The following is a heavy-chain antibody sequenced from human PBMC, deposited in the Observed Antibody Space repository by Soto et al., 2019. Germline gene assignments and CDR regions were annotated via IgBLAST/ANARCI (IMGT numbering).Heavy chain of an antibody. D-gene: IGHD3-9*01. CDR2: IYWDDDK. V-gene: IGHV2-5*02. CDR3: AHRFDWYYFNF. CDR1: GFSLSTTEVG. J-gene: IGHJ4*02. Sequence: QITLKESGPTLVKPTQTLTLTCTFSGFSLSTTEVGVGWLRQPPGKALEWLALIYWDDDKRYSPSLKSRLTITKDTSKNQVVLTMTNMDPVDTRTYYCAHRFDWYYFNFWGLGTLVTVSS.